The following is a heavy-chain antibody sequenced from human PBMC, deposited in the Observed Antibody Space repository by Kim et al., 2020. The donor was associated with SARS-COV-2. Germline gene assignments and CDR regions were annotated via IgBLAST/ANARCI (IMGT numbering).Heavy chain of an antibody. CDR1: GFTFRSYG. D-gene: IGHD3-9*01. J-gene: IGHJ6*02. V-gene: IGHV3-33*05. CDR3: ARERPYYDILPGYYSPYYYYCMEV. Sequence: GGSLRLSCAASGFTFRSYGMHWVRQAPGKGLEWVAVISYDGSKKYYADSVKGRFTISRDNSKNTLYLQMNSLRAEDTAVYYCARERPYYDILPGYYSPYYYYCMEVWGQGTTVTVSS. CDR2: ISYDGSKK.